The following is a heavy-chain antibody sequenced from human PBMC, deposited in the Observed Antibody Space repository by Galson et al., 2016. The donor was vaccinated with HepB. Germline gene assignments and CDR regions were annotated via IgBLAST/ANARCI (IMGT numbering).Heavy chain of an antibody. J-gene: IGHJ6*04. D-gene: IGHD6-13*01. Sequence: SLRLSCADSGFIFRSYAMNWVRQAPGKGLEWLAVISNDGSNKYFADSVKGRFTISRDSSKNTLYLQMNSLRAEDTAVDYCARFIASPWNDYYYYGMDVWGKGTTVTVSS. CDR3: ARFIASPWNDYYYYGMDV. V-gene: IGHV3-30-3*01. CDR1: GFIFRSYA. CDR2: ISNDGSNK.